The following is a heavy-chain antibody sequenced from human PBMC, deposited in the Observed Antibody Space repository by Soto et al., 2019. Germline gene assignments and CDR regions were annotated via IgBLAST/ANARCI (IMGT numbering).Heavy chain of an antibody. CDR1: GYNFKTYW. V-gene: IGHV5-51*01. CDR3: ARKKSYIATINNDAFDI. J-gene: IGHJ3*02. CDR2: IYPGDSDT. Sequence: GESLKISCKGSGYNFKTYWIAWVRQMPGQGLEWMGIIYPGDSDTTYSPSFQGQVTISVDKTISTAYLQLSSLKASDTAMYYCARKKSYIATINNDAFDIWGQGTMVTVSS. D-gene: IGHD4-4*01.